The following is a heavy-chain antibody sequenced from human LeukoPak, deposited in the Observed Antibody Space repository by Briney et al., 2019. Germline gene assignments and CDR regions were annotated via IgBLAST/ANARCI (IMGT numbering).Heavy chain of an antibody. J-gene: IGHJ4*02. CDR3: ARGGSHFEY. CDR2: IYPGDSDT. CDR1: GYSFTSYW. D-gene: IGHD3-16*01. Sequence: GESLKISCKGSGYSFTSYWIGWVRQMPGKGLEWMGFIYPGDSDTRYSPSFQGQFTISADKSINTAYLQRSSLKASDTSIYYCARGGSHFEYWGQGTLVTVSS. V-gene: IGHV5-51*01.